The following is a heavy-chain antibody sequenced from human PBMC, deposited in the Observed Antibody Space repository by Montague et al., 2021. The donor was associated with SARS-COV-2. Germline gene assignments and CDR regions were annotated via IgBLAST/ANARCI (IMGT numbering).Heavy chain of an antibody. CDR3: ARWDPQTLTLMGLRGTSASDY. J-gene: IGHJ4*02. Sequence: SETLSLTCAVSGESFSSYNWTIILRYPGKSLEGSAGINHSGTTNYNFHPSLRSRVTISVDTSQSQFSLKLSSVTAADTGVYYCARWDPQTLTLMGLRGTSASDYWGQGTLVTVSS. CDR2: INHSGTT. CDR1: GESFSSYN. D-gene: IGHD1-26*01. V-gene: IGHV4-34*01.